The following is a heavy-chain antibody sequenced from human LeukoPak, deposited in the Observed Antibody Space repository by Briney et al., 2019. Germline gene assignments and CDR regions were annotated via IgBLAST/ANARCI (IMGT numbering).Heavy chain of an antibody. V-gene: IGHV5-51*01. CDR1: GYSFTTYW. D-gene: IGHD3-22*01. J-gene: IGHJ4*02. Sequence: GESLKISCKGSGYSFTTYWIGWVRQMPGQGLEWMGIIYPGDSDTRYSPSFQGQVTISADKSISTAYLQWSSLKASDTAMYYCARCHFDSGGYGSFDYWGQGTLVTVSS. CDR2: IYPGDSDT. CDR3: ARCHFDSGGYGSFDY.